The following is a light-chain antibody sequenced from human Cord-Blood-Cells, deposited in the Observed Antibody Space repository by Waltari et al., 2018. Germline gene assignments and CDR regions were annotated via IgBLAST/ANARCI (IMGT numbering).Light chain of an antibody. CDR2: RAS. CDR3: QQYYSTLT. Sequence: DIVMTQSPDSLAVSLGERVTINCKSSQSVLYSSNNKNYLAWYQQKPGQPPKLLIYRASTRESGVPDRFSGSGSGTDFTLTISSLQAEDVAVYYCQQYYSTLTFGGGTKVEIK. V-gene: IGKV4-1*01. J-gene: IGKJ4*01. CDR1: QSVLYSSNNKNY.